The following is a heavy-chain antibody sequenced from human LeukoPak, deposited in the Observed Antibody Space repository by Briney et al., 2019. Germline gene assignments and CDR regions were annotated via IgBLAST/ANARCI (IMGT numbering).Heavy chain of an antibody. Sequence: GGSLRLSCAASGFTFRGYWMTWVRQAPGKGLEWVATIKPDGSDQYYVDSLRGRFTISRDNSKNTLYLQMNSLRAEDTAVYFCAKRGVVIRVFLVGFHKEAYYFDSWGQGALVTVSS. CDR3: AKRGVVIRVFLVGFHKEAYYFDS. J-gene: IGHJ4*02. V-gene: IGHV3-7*03. CDR1: GFTFRGYW. CDR2: IKPDGSDQ. D-gene: IGHD3-10*01.